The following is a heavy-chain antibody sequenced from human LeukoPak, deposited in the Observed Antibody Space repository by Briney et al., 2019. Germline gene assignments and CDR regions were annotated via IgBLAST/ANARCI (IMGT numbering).Heavy chain of an antibody. Sequence: PSETLSLTCAVYGGSFSGYYWSWIRQPPGKGLEWIGEINHSGSTNYNPPLKSRVTISVDTSKNQFSLKLSSVPAADTAVYYCARGGGYNWFDPWGQGTRVTVSS. J-gene: IGHJ5*02. V-gene: IGHV4-34*01. CDR1: GGSFSGYY. CDR3: ARGGGYNWFDP. CDR2: INHSGST.